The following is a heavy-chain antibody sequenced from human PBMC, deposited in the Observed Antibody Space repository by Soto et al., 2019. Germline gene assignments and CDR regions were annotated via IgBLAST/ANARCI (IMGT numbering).Heavy chain of an antibody. CDR1: GFTFSSYG. CDR3: ARLLSEYSGSTHNYYYYGMDV. Sequence: LRLSFAASGFTFSSYGMHWVRQAPGKGLEWVAVISYDGSNKYYADSVKGRFTISRDNSKNTLYLQMNSLRAEDTAVYYCARLLSEYSGSTHNYYYYGMDVWGQGTTVTVSS. J-gene: IGHJ6*02. D-gene: IGHD1-26*01. V-gene: IGHV3-30*03. CDR2: ISYDGSNK.